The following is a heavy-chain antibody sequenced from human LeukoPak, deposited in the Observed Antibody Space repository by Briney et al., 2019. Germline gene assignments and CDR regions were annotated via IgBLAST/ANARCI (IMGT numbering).Heavy chain of an antibody. CDR3: ARDPEEGYFDY. V-gene: IGHV3-74*01. Sequence: GGSLRLSCAASGFTFSSYAMSWVRQAPGKGLVWVSRINSDGSSTSYADSVKGRFTISRDNAKNTLYLQMNSLRAEDTAVYYCARDPEEGYFDYWGQGTLVTVSS. CDR1: GFTFSSYA. CDR2: INSDGSST. J-gene: IGHJ4*02.